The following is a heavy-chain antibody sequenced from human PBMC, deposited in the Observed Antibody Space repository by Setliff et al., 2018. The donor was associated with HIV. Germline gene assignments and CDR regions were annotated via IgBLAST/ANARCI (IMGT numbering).Heavy chain of an antibody. CDR2: INVDGSSI. Sequence: PGGSLRLSCAASGFTFTDYWMHWVRQVPGQGLVWLSRINVDGSSISYADSVKGRFTISRDNAKNTLFLQMNSLRAEDTAVYYCARLPQDVRSSIDFWGQGTLVTVSS. CDR3: ARLPQDVRSSIDF. V-gene: IGHV3-74*01. CDR1: GFTFTDYW. D-gene: IGHD6-6*01. J-gene: IGHJ4*02.